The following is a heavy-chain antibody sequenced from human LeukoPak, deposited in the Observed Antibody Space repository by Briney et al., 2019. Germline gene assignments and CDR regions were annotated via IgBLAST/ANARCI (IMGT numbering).Heavy chain of an antibody. D-gene: IGHD3-22*01. CDR2: ISGSGGST. CDR3: AKDPHLSITMIVVAHYFDY. V-gene: IGHV3-23*01. CDR1: GFTFSSYA. J-gene: IGHJ4*02. Sequence: PGGSLRLSCAASGFTFSSYAMSWVRQAPGKGLEWVSAISGSGGSTYYADSVKGRFTISRDNSKNTLYLQMNSLRAEDTAVYYCAKDPHLSITMIVVAHYFDYWGQGTLVTVSS.